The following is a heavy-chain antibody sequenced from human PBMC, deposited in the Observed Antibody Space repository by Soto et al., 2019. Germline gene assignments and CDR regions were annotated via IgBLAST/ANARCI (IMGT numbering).Heavy chain of an antibody. D-gene: IGHD5-18*01. J-gene: IGHJ4*01. CDR2: VYYTGST. CDR1: GGSIRSGDYY. CDR3: VGVDGYSYGYSFDY. V-gene: IGHV4-30-4*01. Sequence: TLSLTCTVSGGSIRSGDYYWTWIRQPPGKGLEWIGYVYYTGSTNYNPSRKSRVTMSVDTSKNQFSLKLSSVTAADTVVYYCVGVDGYSYGYSFDYWGHGTLVTVSS.